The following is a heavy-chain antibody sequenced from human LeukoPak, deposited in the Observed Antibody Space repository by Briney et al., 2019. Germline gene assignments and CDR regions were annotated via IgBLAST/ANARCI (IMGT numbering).Heavy chain of an antibody. Sequence: SETLSLTCTVSGGSISSYYWSWIRQPAGKGLEWIGRIYTSGSTNYNPSLKSRVTISVDTSKNQFSLKLSSVTAADTAVYYCARPRGYCSSTSCYHWFDPWGQGTLVTVSS. CDR2: IYTSGST. J-gene: IGHJ5*02. D-gene: IGHD2-2*01. CDR1: GGSISSYY. V-gene: IGHV4-4*07. CDR3: ARPRGYCSSTSCYHWFDP.